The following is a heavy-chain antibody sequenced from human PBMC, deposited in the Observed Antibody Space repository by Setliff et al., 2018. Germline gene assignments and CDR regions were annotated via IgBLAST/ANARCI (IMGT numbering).Heavy chain of an antibody. CDR3: ARSPEVGATTYYYTTTWTS. D-gene: IGHD1-26*01. CDR2: IYYSGST. V-gene: IGHV4-31*03. J-gene: IGHJ6*03. Sequence: SETLSLTCTVSGGSISSGGYYWSWIRQHPGKGLEWIGYIYYSGSTYYNPSLKSRVTISVDTSKNQFSLKLSSVTAADTAVYYCARSPEVGATTYYYTTTWTSGAKGPRSPSP. CDR1: GGSISSGGYY.